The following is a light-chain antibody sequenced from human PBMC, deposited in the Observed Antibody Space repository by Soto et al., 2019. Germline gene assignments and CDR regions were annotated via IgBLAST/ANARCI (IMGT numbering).Light chain of an antibody. J-gene: IGKJ1*01. CDR2: GAA. Sequence: ESVLTQSPGTLSLSPGERATLSCRASQSVSSNSLAWYQQKPGQAPRLVIYGAASRATGIPDRFSGSGSGADVALTISRLEHEDAAAYYCQQYGSSPPGTFGQGTNVHIK. CDR1: QSVSSNS. CDR3: QQYGSSPPGT. V-gene: IGKV3-20*01.